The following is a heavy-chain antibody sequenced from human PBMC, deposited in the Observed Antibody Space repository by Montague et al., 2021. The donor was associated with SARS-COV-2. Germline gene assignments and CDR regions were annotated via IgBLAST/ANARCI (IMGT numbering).Heavy chain of an antibody. V-gene: IGHV4-34*01. D-gene: IGHD4-23*01. CDR1: GGSSSGYY. CDR2: INHSGTT. J-gene: IGHJ4*02. CDR3: ARWDPQTLTLIGLRGKSASDY. Sequence: SETLSLTCAVYGGSSSGYYWTWIRQFPGKGLEWIAEINHSGTTNYNFNPSLRSRVTISVDTSESQFSLKLSSVTAADTGVYYCARWDPQTLTLIGLRGKSASDYWGQGTLVTVSS.